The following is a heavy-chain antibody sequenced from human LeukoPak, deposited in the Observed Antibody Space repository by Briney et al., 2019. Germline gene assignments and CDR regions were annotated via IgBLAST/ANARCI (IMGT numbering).Heavy chain of an antibody. D-gene: IGHD3-3*01. J-gene: IGHJ5*02. CDR3: ARDQGITIFGVWFDP. CDR1: GGSISSYY. Sequence: SETLSLTCTVSGGSISSYYWSWIRQPAGKGLEWIGRIYASGSTNYNPSLKSRVTMSVDTSKNQFSLKLSSVTAADTAVYYCARDQGITIFGVWFDPWGQGTLVTVSS. V-gene: IGHV4-4*07. CDR2: IYASGST.